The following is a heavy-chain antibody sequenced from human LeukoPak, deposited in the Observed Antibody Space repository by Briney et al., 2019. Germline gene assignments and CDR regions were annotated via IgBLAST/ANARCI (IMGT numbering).Heavy chain of an antibody. J-gene: IGHJ4*02. Sequence: SETLSLTCTVSGGSISSGGYYWNWIRQHPGKGLEWIGYIYYSGSTYYNPSLKSRVTISVDMSKNQFSLKLSSVTAADTAVYYCARDRYDSSGYYYLDYWGQGTLVTVSS. CDR2: IYYSGST. V-gene: IGHV4-31*03. CDR3: ARDRYDSSGYYYLDY. D-gene: IGHD3-22*01. CDR1: GGSISSGGYY.